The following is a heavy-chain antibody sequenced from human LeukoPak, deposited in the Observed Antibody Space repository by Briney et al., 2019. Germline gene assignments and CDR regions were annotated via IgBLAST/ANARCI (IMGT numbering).Heavy chain of an antibody. Sequence: GGSLRLSCAASGFTFDDYAMHWVRQAPGKGLEWVSGISWNSGSIGYADSVKGRFTISRDNAKNSLYLQMNSLRAEDTAVYYCARSGSEPYCSSTSCPFQHWGQGTLVTVSS. J-gene: IGHJ1*01. CDR2: ISWNSGSI. V-gene: IGHV3-9*01. CDR1: GFTFDDYA. D-gene: IGHD2-2*01. CDR3: ARSGSEPYCSSTSCPFQH.